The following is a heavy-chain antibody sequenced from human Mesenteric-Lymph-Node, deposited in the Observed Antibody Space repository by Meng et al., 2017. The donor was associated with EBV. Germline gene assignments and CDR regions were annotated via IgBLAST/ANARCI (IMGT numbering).Heavy chain of an antibody. V-gene: IGHV3-23*01. CDR2: ISGSGGST. D-gene: IGHD3-10*01. J-gene: IGHJ4*02. Sequence: EVQLLESXXGLVQXGGSLRLSCAAAGFTFSSYAMSWVRQAPGTGLEWVSIISGSGGSTYYADSVKGRFTISRDNSKDTLYLQMDSLRAEDTAVYYCARGQGDPFDYWGQGTRVTVSS. CDR1: GFTFSSYA. CDR3: ARGQGDPFDY.